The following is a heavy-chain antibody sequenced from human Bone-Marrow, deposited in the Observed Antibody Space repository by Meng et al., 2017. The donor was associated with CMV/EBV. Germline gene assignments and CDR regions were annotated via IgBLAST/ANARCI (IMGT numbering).Heavy chain of an antibody. CDR3: ARGPVASYYYYYGMYV. V-gene: IGHV1-8*01. CDR2: MNPNSGNT. J-gene: IGHJ6*02. CDR1: GYTFTSYD. D-gene: IGHD5-12*01. Sequence: ASVKVSCRASGYTFTSYDINWVRQATGQGLEWMGWMNPNSGNTGYAQKFQGRVTMTRNTSISTAYMELSSMRSEDTAVYYCARGPVASYYYYYGMYVWGQGTTVTVSS.